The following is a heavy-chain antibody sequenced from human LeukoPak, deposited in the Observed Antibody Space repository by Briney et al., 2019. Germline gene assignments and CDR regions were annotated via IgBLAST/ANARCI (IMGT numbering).Heavy chain of an antibody. Sequence: SETLSLTCAVYGGSFRGYYWNWIRQPPGKGLEWIGEINHSGSTNYNPSLKSRVTISVDTSKNQFSLKLSSVTAADTAVYYCAKLSGSYYPIFDYRGQGTLVTVSS. CDR1: GGSFRGYY. J-gene: IGHJ4*02. CDR3: AKLSGSYYPIFDY. D-gene: IGHD1-26*01. V-gene: IGHV4-34*01. CDR2: INHSGST.